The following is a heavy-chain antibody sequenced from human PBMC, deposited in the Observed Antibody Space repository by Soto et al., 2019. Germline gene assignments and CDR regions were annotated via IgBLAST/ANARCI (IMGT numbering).Heavy chain of an antibody. CDR1: GYTFTSYA. D-gene: IGHD3-10*01. CDR2: INAGNGNT. V-gene: IGHV1-3*01. Sequence: ASVKVSCKASGYTFTSYAMHWVRQAPGQRLEWMGWINAGNGNTKYSQKFQGRVTITRDTSASTAYMELSSLRSEDTAVYYCAKAVRPSITMVRGVRFGTDYWGQGTLVTVSS. J-gene: IGHJ4*02. CDR3: AKAVRPSITMVRGVRFGTDY.